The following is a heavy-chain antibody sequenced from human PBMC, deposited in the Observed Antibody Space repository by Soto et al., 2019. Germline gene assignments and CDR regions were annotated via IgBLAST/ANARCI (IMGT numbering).Heavy chain of an antibody. D-gene: IGHD3-22*01. J-gene: IGHJ4*02. CDR1: GYSFTSYW. V-gene: IGHV5-51*01. Sequence: GESLKISCKGSGYSFTSYWIGWVRQMPGKGLEWMGIIYPGDSDTRYSPSFQGQVTISADKSISTAYLQWSSLKASDTAMYYCARPHSSNYYDSSGYYYPPVYWGQGTLVTV. CDR2: IYPGDSDT. CDR3: ARPHSSNYYDSSGYYYPPVY.